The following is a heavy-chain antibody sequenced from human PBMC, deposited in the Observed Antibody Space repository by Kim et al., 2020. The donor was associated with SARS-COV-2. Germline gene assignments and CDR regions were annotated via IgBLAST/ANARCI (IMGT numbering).Heavy chain of an antibody. Sequence: TYYADSVKGRFTISRDNSKNTLYLQMNSLRAEDTAVYYCAKGAAGPHRDYWGQGTLVTVSS. V-gene: IGHV3-23*01. J-gene: IGHJ4*02. CDR2: T. D-gene: IGHD6-13*01. CDR3: AKGAAGPHRDY.